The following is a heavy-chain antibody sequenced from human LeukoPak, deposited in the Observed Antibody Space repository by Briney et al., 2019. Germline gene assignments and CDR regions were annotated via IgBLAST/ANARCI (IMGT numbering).Heavy chain of an antibody. CDR2: INHSGST. J-gene: IGHJ4*02. D-gene: IGHD1-26*01. Sequence: SETLSLTCAVYGWSFSGDYWSWIRQPPGKGLEWIGEINHSGSTNYNPSLKSRVTISVDTSKNQFSLKLSSVTAADTAVYYCARTYSGSYYARYYFDYWGQGTLVTVSS. CDR3: ARTYSGSYYARYYFDY. CDR1: GWSFSGDY. V-gene: IGHV4-34*01.